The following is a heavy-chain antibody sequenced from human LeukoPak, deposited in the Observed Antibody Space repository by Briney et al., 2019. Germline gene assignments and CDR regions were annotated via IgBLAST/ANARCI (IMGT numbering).Heavy chain of an antibody. D-gene: IGHD6-19*01. J-gene: IGHJ5*02. CDR2: IYHSGST. V-gene: IGHV4-38-2*02. CDR3: AREAVFSSGWYGGYNGFYP. Sequence: SEPLSLTCTLSGYSINSGHYWGWIRQPPGKGLEWFGSIYHSGSTYYNPSLKSRLTISVDTSKNQFSLKLSSVTAADTAVYYCAREAVFSSGWYGGYNGFYPWGQRTLVTVSS. CDR1: GYSINSGHY.